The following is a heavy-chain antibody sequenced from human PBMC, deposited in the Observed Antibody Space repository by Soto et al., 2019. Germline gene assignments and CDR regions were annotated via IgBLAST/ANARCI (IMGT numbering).Heavy chain of an antibody. D-gene: IGHD1-7*01. CDR2: IYTSGST. V-gene: IGHV4-4*07. Sequence: NPSETLSLTCTVSGGSISSYYWSWIRQPAGKGLEWIGRIYTSGSTNYNPSLKSRVTMSVDTSKNQFSLKLSSVTAADTAVYYCARDQVGDWNYVYYYYYGMDVWGQGTTVTVSS. CDR3: ARDQVGDWNYVYYYYYGMDV. CDR1: GGSISSYY. J-gene: IGHJ6*02.